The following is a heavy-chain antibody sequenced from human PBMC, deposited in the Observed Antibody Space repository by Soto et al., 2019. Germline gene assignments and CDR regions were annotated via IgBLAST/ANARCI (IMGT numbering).Heavy chain of an antibody. CDR1: GFTFSSYA. J-gene: IGHJ4*02. D-gene: IGHD6-6*01. Sequence: EVQLLESGGGLVQPGGSLRLSCAASGFTFSSYAMSWVRQAPGKGLEWVSTISGSGGSTYYADSVKGRFTISRDNSKNTLYLQMNSLRAEDTAVYYCAKVVQYSRQFDYWGQGTLVTVSS. CDR2: ISGSGGST. CDR3: AKVVQYSRQFDY. V-gene: IGHV3-23*01.